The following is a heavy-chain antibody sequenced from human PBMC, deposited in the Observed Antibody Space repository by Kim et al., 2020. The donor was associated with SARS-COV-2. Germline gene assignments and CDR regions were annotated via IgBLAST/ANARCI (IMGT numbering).Heavy chain of an antibody. CDR3: AKRWESSLCDY. V-gene: IGHV3-30*02. D-gene: IGHD1-26*01. J-gene: IGHJ4*02. Sequence: KYYADSVKGRFTISRDNSKNTLYLQMNSLRAEDTAVYYCAKRWESSLCDYWGQGTLVTVSS. CDR2: K.